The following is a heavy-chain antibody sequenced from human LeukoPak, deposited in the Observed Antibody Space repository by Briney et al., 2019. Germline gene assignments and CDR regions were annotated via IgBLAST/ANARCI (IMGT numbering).Heavy chain of an antibody. V-gene: IGHV4-38-2*02. D-gene: IGHD1-26*01. CDR2: IHHSGST. CDR1: GYSINSGYY. CDR3: ARDRGSYRFDY. J-gene: IGHJ4*02. Sequence: SETLSLTCAVSGYSINSGYYWGWIRQPPGKGLEWIASIHHSGSTHYNPSLKSRVTISVDTSKNQFSLKLSSVTAADTAVYYCARDRGSYRFDYWGQGTLVTVSS.